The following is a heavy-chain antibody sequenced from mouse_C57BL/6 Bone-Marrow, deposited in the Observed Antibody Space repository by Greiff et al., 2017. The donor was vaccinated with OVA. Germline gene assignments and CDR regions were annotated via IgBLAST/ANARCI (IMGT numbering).Heavy chain of an antibody. CDR1: EYEFPSHD. D-gene: IGHD3-2*02. CDR2: INSDGGNT. CDR3: ARPQTAQVSFAY. J-gene: IGHJ3*01. V-gene: IGHV5-2*01. Sequence: DVKLVESGGGLVQPGESLKLSCESNEYEFPSHDMSWVRKTPEKRLELVAAINSDGGNTYYPDTMERRFIISRDNTKKTLYLQMSSLRSEDTALYYCARPQTAQVSFAYWGQGTLVTVSA.